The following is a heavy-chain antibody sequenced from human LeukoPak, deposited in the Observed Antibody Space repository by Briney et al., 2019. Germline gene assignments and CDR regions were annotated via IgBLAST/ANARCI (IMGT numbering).Heavy chain of an antibody. Sequence: GASVKVSCKASGYTFTSYDINWVRQATGQGLEWMGWMNPNSGNTGYAQKFQGRVTMTRNTSISTAYMELSSLRSEDTAVYYCARDRYYGSGSSSPISYYYYYMDVWGKGTTVTISS. V-gene: IGHV1-8*01. J-gene: IGHJ6*03. CDR1: GYTFTSYD. D-gene: IGHD3-10*01. CDR2: MNPNSGNT. CDR3: ARDRYYGSGSSSPISYYYYYMDV.